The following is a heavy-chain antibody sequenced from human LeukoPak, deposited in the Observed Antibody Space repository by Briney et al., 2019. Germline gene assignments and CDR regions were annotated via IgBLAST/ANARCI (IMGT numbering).Heavy chain of an antibody. Sequence: ASVKVSCKASGYTFTDYYMHWVRQAPGQGLEWMGWINPNSGGTNYAQKFQGRGTMTRDTSISTAYMELRRLGSDDTAVYYCARAPGDYSFDWGQGTLVTVSS. V-gene: IGHV1-2*02. CDR1: GYTFTDYY. CDR3: ARAPGDYSFD. J-gene: IGHJ4*02. D-gene: IGHD4-17*01. CDR2: INPNSGGT.